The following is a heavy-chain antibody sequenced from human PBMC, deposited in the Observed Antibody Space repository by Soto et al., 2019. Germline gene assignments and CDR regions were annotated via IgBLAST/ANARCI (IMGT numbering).Heavy chain of an antibody. CDR3: PKELVAALTS. V-gene: IGHV3-9*01. D-gene: IGHD5-12*01. Sequence: ESGGGLVQPGRSLRLSCAASGFTFDDYAMHWVRQAPGKGLEWVSGISWNSGKIGYADSVKGRFTISRDNANNSLYLQMTIRDPGERAFFFFPKELVAALTSGGKETLVTVSS. J-gene: IGHJ4*02. CDR1: GFTFDDYA. CDR2: ISWNSGKI.